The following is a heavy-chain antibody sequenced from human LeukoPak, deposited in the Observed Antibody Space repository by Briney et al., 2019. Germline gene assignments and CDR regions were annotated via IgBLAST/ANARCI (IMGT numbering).Heavy chain of an antibody. CDR1: GFTFSAYG. Sequence: GGSLRLSCVASGFTFSAYGMHWVRQAPGKGLEWVAVISYDGCNKYYADSVKGRFTISRDNSKNTVYLQMSGLRGEDTAVYYCAKSRLIQLWLVDYWGQGTLVTVSS. J-gene: IGHJ4*02. D-gene: IGHD5-18*01. CDR2: ISYDGCNK. V-gene: IGHV3-30*18. CDR3: AKSRLIQLWLVDY.